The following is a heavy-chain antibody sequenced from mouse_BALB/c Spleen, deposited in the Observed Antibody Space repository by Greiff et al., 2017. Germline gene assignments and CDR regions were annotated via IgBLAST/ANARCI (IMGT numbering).Heavy chain of an antibody. CDR2: IDPANGNT. CDR3: ARGMIPYAMDY. Sequence: VQLQQSGAELVKPGASVKLSCTASGFNIKDTYMHWVKQRPEQGLEWIGRIDPANGNTKYDPKFQGKATITADTSSNTAYLQLSSLTSEDTAVYYCARGMIPYAMDYWGQGTSVTVSS. V-gene: IGHV14-3*02. J-gene: IGHJ4*01. CDR1: GFNIKDTY. D-gene: IGHD2-4*01.